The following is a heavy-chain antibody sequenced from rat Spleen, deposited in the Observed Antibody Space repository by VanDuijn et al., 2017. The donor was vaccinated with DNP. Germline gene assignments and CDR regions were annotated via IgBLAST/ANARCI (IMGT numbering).Heavy chain of an antibody. V-gene: IGHV5-20*01. CDR3: AKAGGYSPWYFDY. J-gene: IGHJ2*01. Sequence: EVQLVESGGGLVQPGRSLKLSCAASGFTFSDYYMAWVRQAPTKGLEWVAYISYDGGSTNYGDSVKGRFIISRDNAKSTLYLQMDSLRSEETATYYCAKAGGYSPWYFDYWGQGVMVTVSS. CDR1: GFTFSDYY. D-gene: IGHD1-11*01. CDR2: ISYDGGST.